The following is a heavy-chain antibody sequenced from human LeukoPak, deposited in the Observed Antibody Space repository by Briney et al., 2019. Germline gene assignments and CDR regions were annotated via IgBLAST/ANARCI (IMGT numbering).Heavy chain of an antibody. CDR1: GFTFSTLA. CDR2: ISGSGDTT. CDR3: AKIPSSGSNYYYYYAMDV. J-gene: IGHJ6*02. V-gene: IGHV3-23*01. Sequence: GGSLRLSCAASGFTFSTLAVSGVRQAPGKGGEWGSVISGSGDTTYYAPSVKGRFTVPRDHSKYRLYLQRNRLRAEDPAGYYCAKIPSSGSNYYYYYAMDVWGRGTTVTVSS. D-gene: IGHD2-15*01.